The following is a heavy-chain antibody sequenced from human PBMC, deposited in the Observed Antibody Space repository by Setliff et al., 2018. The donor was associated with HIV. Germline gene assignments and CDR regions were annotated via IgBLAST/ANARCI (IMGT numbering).Heavy chain of an antibody. J-gene: IGHJ3*01. CDR1: GGSISSSSYY. V-gene: IGHV4-39*01. CDR2: LYYSGST. Sequence: SETLSLTCTVSGGSISSSSYYWGWIRQPPGKGLERIGSLYYSGSTYYNPSLKSRVTMSVDTSKNQFSLKLSSVTAADTAVYYCARRIAPGWWGGNSGDAFDLWGQGTMVTVSS. CDR3: ARRIAPGWWGGNSGDAFDL. D-gene: IGHD2-21*02.